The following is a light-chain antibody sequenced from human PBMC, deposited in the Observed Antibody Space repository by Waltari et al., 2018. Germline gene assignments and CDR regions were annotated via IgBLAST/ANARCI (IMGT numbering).Light chain of an antibody. CDR2: AAS. CDR1: QSIRSY. CDR3: QQSSSSLMYS. Sequence: DIQMTQSPSSLSAPVGDRVTITCRASQSIRSYLNWYQQKPGKAPKLLIYAASSLQSGVPSRFSGSGSGTDFTLTISSLQPEDFASYYCQQSSSSLMYSFGQGTKLEIK. V-gene: IGKV1-39*01. J-gene: IGKJ2*03.